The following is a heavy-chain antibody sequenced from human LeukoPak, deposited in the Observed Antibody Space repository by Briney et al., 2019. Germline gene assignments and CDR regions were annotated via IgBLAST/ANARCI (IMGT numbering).Heavy chain of an antibody. V-gene: IGHV4-59*01. Sequence: SEALSLTCTVSGGSISSYYWSWIRQPPGKGLEWIGYIYYSGSTNYNPSLKSRVTISVDTSKNQFSLKLSSVTAADTAVYYCATFSSSERYYFDYWGQGTLVTVSS. CDR3: ATFSSSERYYFDY. CDR2: IYYSGST. D-gene: IGHD6-25*01. CDR1: GGSISSYY. J-gene: IGHJ4*02.